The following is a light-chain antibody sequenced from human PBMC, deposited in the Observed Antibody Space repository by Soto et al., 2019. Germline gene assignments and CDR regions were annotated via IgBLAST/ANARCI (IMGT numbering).Light chain of an antibody. J-gene: IGKJ3*01. Sequence: EIVLTQSPDTLSLSPGERATLSCRASQSASSNYLAWYQQRPGQAPRLLIYGASNRATGIPDRFSGSGSGTDFTLTISRLEPQDFALYYCQQYGNSPLITFGPGTKVDIK. CDR2: GAS. V-gene: IGKV3-20*01. CDR1: QSASSNY. CDR3: QQYGNSPLIT.